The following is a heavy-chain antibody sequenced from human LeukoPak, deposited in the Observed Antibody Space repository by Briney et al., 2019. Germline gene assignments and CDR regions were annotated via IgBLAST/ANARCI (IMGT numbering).Heavy chain of an antibody. CDR2: INHDRTT. CDR3: ARLRDFSYDSESFEGDVDGFDI. J-gene: IGHJ3*02. D-gene: IGHD3-10*01. Sequence: SETLSLTCAVFGGSFSGYCWNWIRQPPGKGLEWIAEINHDRTTKYNPSLKSRVTISVDTSRNQFSLKLSSVTAADTAVYYCARLRDFSYDSESFEGDVDGFDIWGQGTMVTISS. V-gene: IGHV4-34*01. CDR1: GGSFSGYC.